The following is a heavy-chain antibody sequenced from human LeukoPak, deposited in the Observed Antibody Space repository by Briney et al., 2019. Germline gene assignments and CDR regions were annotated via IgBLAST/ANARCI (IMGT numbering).Heavy chain of an antibody. CDR3: ARGEPEPDYGDYYYYYYGMDV. Sequence: ETLSLTCTVSGGSISSYYWSWIRQPPGKGLEWIGYIYYSGSTNYNPSLKSRVTISVDTSKNQFSLKLSSVTAADTAVYYCARGEPEPDYGDYYYYYYGMDVWGQGTTVTVTS. J-gene: IGHJ6*02. CDR2: IYYSGST. V-gene: IGHV4-59*01. CDR1: GGSISSYY. D-gene: IGHD4-17*01.